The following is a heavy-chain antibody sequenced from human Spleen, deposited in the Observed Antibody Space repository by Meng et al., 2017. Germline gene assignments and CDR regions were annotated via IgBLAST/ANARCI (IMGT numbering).Heavy chain of an antibody. CDR3: ARFRPFDY. V-gene: IGHV3-7*01. Sequence: GESLKISCAASGFTVSSNEMSWLRQAPGKGLEWVANINQDGSEKFYVDSVKGRFSISRDNAKNSLYLHVNSLRAEDTAVYYCARFRPFDYWGQGTLVTVSS. CDR1: GFTVSSNE. CDR2: INQDGSEK. J-gene: IGHJ4*02.